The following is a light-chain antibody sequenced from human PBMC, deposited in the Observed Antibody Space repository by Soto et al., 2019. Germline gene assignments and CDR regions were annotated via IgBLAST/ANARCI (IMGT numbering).Light chain of an antibody. J-gene: IGKJ4*01. CDR2: AAS. Sequence: DIQMTQSPSALSASVGDRVTITCRASQSITNYLNWYQHKPGQAPNLLIYAASSRATGIPDRFSGGGSGTDFTLTISRLEPEDFAVYYCQQFSSYPLTFGGGTKVDIK. CDR1: QSITNY. CDR3: QQFSSYPLT. V-gene: IGKV1-39*01.